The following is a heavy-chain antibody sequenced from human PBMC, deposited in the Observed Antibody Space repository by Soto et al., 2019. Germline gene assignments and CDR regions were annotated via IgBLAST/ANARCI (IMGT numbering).Heavy chain of an antibody. J-gene: IGHJ6*02. V-gene: IGHV4-4*02. CDR3: ARLESTYYYYYYGMDV. CDR2: IYHSGST. Sequence: PGGSLRLSCAASGFTFSSYAMNWVRQAPGKGLEWIGEIYHSGSTNYNPSLKSRVTISVDKSKNQFSLKLSSVTAADTAVYYCARLESTYYYYYYGMDVWGQGTTVTVSS. D-gene: IGHD1-1*01. CDR1: GFTFSSYAM.